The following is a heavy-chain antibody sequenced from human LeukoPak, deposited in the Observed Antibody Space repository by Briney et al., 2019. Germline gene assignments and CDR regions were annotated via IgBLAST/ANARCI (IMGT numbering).Heavy chain of an antibody. Sequence: GGSLRLSCAASGFTFSTYWMNWVRQPPGKGLVWVSRINSDGSSTTYADSVMGRFTISRDNATNTLFLQMNSLRADDTAVYYCARSTSHYYYYMDVWGKGTTVTISS. CDR3: ARSTSHYYYYMDV. CDR1: GFTFSTYW. CDR2: INSDGSST. V-gene: IGHV3-74*01. J-gene: IGHJ6*03.